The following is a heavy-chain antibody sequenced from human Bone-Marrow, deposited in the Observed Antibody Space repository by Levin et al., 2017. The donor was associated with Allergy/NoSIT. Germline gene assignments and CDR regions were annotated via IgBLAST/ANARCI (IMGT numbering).Heavy chain of an antibody. J-gene: IGHJ4*02. CDR1: GYAFSNYA. Sequence: GASVKVSCKGSGYAFSNYAIVWVRQAPGQGLEWMGWISAFNGNTFYAQKFQDRFTMTTDISTSTAYMELTTLRSDDTAVYYCAKSTDYWSGPTLNDYWGQGTLVTVSS. CDR3: AKSTDYWSGPTLNDY. CDR2: ISAFNGNT. V-gene: IGHV1-18*01. D-gene: IGHD3/OR15-3a*01.